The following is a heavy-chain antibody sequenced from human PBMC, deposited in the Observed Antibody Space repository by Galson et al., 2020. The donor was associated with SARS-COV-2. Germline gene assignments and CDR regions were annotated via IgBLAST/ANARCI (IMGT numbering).Heavy chain of an antibody. CDR2: ILAGGDGT. Sequence: GESLKISCAASGFRFSNYLMNWVRQTPGMGLEWVSSILAGGDGTFYADSVKGRFTISRDNSKNTFYLQMNSLGAEDTAVYYCARRMIYSATNYGAFDLWGQGTMVTVSS. D-gene: IGHD1-26*01. CDR3: ARRMIYSATNYGAFDL. J-gene: IGHJ3*01. CDR1: GFRFSNYL. V-gene: IGHV3-23*01.